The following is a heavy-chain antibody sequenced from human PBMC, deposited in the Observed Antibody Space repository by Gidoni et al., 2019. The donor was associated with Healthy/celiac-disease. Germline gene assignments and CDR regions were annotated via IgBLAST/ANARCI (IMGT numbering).Heavy chain of an antibody. J-gene: IGHJ6*02. CDR3: ARDGSITGTTASYYYGMDV. CDR2: ISSSSSYT. V-gene: IGHV3-11*06. Sequence: QVQLVEYGGGLVKPGGSLSFSCAASGSTISDYYTSWIRQAPGQGLEWLSYISSSSSYTNYADSVKGRFTISRDNAKNSLYLKMNSLRAEDTAVYYCARDGSITGTTASYYYGMDVWGQGTTVTVSS. CDR1: GSTISDYY. D-gene: IGHD1-20*01.